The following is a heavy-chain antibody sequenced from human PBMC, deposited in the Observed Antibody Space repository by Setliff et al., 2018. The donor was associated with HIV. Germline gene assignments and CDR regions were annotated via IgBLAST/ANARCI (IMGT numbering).Heavy chain of an antibody. CDR2: ISSYNGNT. V-gene: IGHV1-18*01. Sequence: GASVKVSCKASGYIFTSYGISWVRQAPGQGLEWMGWISSYNGNTNYAQKLQGRVTMTTATSTSTAYMELRSLRSDDTAIYYCARDEGRTTDYYNMDVWGKGTTVTVSS. CDR1: GYIFTSYG. J-gene: IGHJ6*03. CDR3: ARDEGRTTDYYNMDV. D-gene: IGHD1-7*01.